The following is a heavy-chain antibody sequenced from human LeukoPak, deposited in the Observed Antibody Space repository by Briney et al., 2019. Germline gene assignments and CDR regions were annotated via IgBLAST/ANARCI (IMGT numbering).Heavy chain of an antibody. V-gene: IGHV3-30*03. CDR1: GFTFSSYS. CDR3: ARSDRDSSHGAFDI. Sequence: GGSLRLSCAASGFTFSSYSMNWVRQAPGKGLEWVAVISYDGSNKYYADSVKGRFTISRDNSKNTLYLQMNSLRAEDTAVYYCARSDRDSSHGAFDIWGQGTMVTVSS. CDR2: ISYDGSNK. J-gene: IGHJ3*02. D-gene: IGHD3-22*01.